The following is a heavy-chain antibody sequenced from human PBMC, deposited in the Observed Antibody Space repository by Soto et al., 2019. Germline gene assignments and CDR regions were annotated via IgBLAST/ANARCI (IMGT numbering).Heavy chain of an antibody. CDR3: ATSMRHTLNP. CDR1: GFTFSSHW. J-gene: IGHJ5*02. Sequence: EVQVLESGGGLVQPGGSLRLSCAASGFTFSSHWMTWVRQVPGKGLEWVANINQDGSDQYYVDSVKGRFTISRDNAKNSLCLHMNSLRVEDTAVYYCATSMRHTLNPWGQGTLVTVSS. V-gene: IGHV3-7*01. D-gene: IGHD2-8*01. CDR2: INQDGSDQ.